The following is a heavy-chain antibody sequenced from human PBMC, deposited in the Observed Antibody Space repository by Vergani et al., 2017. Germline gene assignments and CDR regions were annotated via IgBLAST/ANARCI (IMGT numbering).Heavy chain of an antibody. CDR1: GGSFSGYY. J-gene: IGHJ3*02. CDR3: ARHHDYGGNFDAFDI. Sequence: QVQLQQWGAGLLKPSETPSLTCAVYGGSFSGYYWSWIRQPPGKGLEWIGEINHSGSTNYNPSLKSRVTISVDTSKNQFSLKLSSVTAADTAVYYCARHHDYGGNFDAFDIWGQGTMVTVSS. D-gene: IGHD4-23*01. CDR2: INHSGST. V-gene: IGHV4-34*01.